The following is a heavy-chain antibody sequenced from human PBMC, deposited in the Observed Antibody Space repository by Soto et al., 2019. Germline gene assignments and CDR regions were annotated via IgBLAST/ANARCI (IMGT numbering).Heavy chain of an antibody. CDR1: GFTFGDYA. CDR2: IRSKAYGGTT. Sequence: GGSLRLSCTASGFTFGDYAMSWFRQAPGKGLEWVGFIRSKAYGGTTEYAGSVKGRFTISRDDSKSIAYLQMNSLKTEDTAVYYCTRDQWGRGDFGFDYWGQGTLVTVSS. CDR3: TRDQWGRGDFGFDY. V-gene: IGHV3-49*03. J-gene: IGHJ4*02. D-gene: IGHD3-10*01.